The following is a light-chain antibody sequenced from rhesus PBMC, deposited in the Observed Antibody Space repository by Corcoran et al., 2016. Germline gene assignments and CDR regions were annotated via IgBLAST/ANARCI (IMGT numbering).Light chain of an antibody. CDR1: ENVNNY. CDR3: QHNYGTPPT. CDR2: KAS. J-gene: IGKJ4*01. V-gene: IGKV1-74*01. Sequence: DIQMTQSPSSLSASVGDRVTITCRTSENVNNYSNWYQQKQGESPKLLNYKASTLQSGVPSRFSGSGSWTDSTFTISSLQSEDVATYYCQHNYGTPPTFGGGTKVEIK.